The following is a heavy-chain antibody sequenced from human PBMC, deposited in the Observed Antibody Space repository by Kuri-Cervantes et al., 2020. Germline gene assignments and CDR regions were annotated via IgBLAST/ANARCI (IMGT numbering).Heavy chain of an antibody. CDR2: ISVSGGST. Sequence: GESLKISCAASGFTFSSYAMSWVRQAPGKGLEWVSVISVSGGSTYYADSVKGRFTISRDNSKNTLYLQMSSLRAEDTAVYYCAKDGYFYGASWYFDLWGRGTLVTVSS. V-gene: IGHV3-23*01. J-gene: IGHJ2*01. CDR1: GFTFSSYA. CDR3: AKDGYFYGASWYFDL. D-gene: IGHD4-17*01.